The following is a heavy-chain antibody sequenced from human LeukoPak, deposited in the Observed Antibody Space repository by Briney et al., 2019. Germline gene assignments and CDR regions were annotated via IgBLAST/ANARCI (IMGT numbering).Heavy chain of an antibody. CDR2: IWYDGSNK. J-gene: IGHJ4*02. CDR3: AAQWEPYFDY. CDR1: GFTFSSYG. V-gene: IGHV3-33*01. D-gene: IGHD1-26*01. Sequence: PGGSLRLSCAASGFTFSSYGMHWVRQAPGKGLEWVAVIWYDGSNKYYADTVKGRFTISRDNSKNSLYLQMNSLRAEDTAVYYCAAQWEPYFDYWGQGTLVTVSS.